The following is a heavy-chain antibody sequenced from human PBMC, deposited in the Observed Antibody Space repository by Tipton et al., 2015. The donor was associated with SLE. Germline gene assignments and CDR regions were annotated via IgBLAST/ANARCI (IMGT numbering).Heavy chain of an antibody. Sequence: SLRLSCEASGFTFSDYWMSWVRQAPGKGLEWVANIKPDGSQKYYVESVKGRFTISRDNTKNSVYLQMNSLIDEDTAVYYCGRKAVDYWGQGTLVTVSS. CDR2: IKPDGSQK. J-gene: IGHJ4*02. CDR3: GRKAVDY. CDR1: GFTFSDYW. V-gene: IGHV3-7*01.